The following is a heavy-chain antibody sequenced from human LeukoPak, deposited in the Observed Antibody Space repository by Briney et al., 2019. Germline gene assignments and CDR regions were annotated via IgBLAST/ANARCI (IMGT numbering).Heavy chain of an antibody. V-gene: IGHV1-3*03. CDR2: INTGNGNT. CDR1: GYIFTSYP. D-gene: IGHD5-18*01. Sequence: ASVKVSCKASGYIFTSYPIHWVRQAPGQRLEWMGWINTGNGNTKYSQKFEGRVTVTRDTSATAAYMELSSLRSEDMAVYYCARDRAMADYWGQGTLVTVSS. CDR3: ARDRAMADY. J-gene: IGHJ4*02.